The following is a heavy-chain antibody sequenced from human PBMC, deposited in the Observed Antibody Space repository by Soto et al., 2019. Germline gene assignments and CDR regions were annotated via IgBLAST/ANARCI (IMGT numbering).Heavy chain of an antibody. J-gene: IGHJ4*02. CDR1: GGSISGNY. CDR2: IYTSGST. CDR3: ARETSRLVGTH. Sequence: PSETLSLTCSVSGGSISGNYWTWIRQPPGKGLEWIGRIYTSGSTNYNPSLKSRVTMSVDTSKNHFSLKLSSVTAADTAVYYCARETSRLVGTHWGQGTLVTVSS. D-gene: IGHD1-26*01. V-gene: IGHV4-4*07.